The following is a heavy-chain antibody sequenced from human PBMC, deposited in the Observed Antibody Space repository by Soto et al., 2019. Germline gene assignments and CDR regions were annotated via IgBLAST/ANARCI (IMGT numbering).Heavy chain of an antibody. D-gene: IGHD3-16*01. V-gene: IGHV4-34*01. CDR3: ARVDHRGYFSILTDY. CDR2: INHTGST. J-gene: IGHJ4*02. Sequence: PSETLSLTCAIYGASFSDYSWGWIRQPPGKGLQWIGEINHTGSTNYSPSLKSRVTISQDTSKNQFFLRLRSVTAADTAVYYCARVDHRGYFSILTDYWGQGIRVTVSS. CDR1: GASFSDYS.